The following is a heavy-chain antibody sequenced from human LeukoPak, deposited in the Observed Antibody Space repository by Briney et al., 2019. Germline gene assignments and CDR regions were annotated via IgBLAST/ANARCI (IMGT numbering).Heavy chain of an antibody. CDR3: ARASGGGIYSPLDH. CDR1: GFTFSSYS. J-gene: IGHJ4*02. Sequence: GRSLRLSCAASGFTFSSYSMNWVRQAPGERLEWVSSISSSSTYIYYADSVKGRFTISRDDAKNSLFLQMNSLRAEDTAVYYCARASGGGIYSPLDHWGQGTLVTVSS. V-gene: IGHV3-21*01. CDR2: ISSSSTYI. D-gene: IGHD2-21*01.